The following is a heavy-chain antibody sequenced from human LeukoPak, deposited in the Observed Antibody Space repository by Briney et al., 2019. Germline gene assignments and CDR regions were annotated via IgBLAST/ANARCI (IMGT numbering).Heavy chain of an antibody. D-gene: IGHD2-2*01. CDR1: GFTFSSYA. CDR2: ISYDGSNK. Sequence: GGSLRLSCAASGFTFSSYAMHWVRQAPGKGLEWVAVISYDGSNKYYADSVKGRFTISRDNAKNSLYLQMNSLRAEDTAVYYCARAREYQLLFRVPFDYWGQGTLVTVSS. J-gene: IGHJ4*02. CDR3: ARAREYQLLFRVPFDY. V-gene: IGHV3-30-3*01.